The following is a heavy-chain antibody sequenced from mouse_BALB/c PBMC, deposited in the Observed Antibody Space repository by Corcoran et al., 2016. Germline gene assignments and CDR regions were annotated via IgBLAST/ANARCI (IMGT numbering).Heavy chain of an antibody. J-gene: IGHJ1*01. CDR1: GYTFTTAG. V-gene: IGHV9-4*02. CDR2: INTHSGVP. D-gene: IGHD2-1*01. CDR3: AGYGNYWYLDV. Sequence: QIQLVQSGPELKKPGETVRISCKASGYTFTTAGMQWVQKMPGKGLKWIGWINTHSGVPKYAEDFKGRFAFSLETSASTAYLQRSNLKNEDTATYSCAGYGNYWYLDVWGAGTTVTVSS.